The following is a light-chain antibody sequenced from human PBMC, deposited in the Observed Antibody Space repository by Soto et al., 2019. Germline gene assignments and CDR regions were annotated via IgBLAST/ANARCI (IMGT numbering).Light chain of an antibody. CDR2: EGS. Sequence: ALTQPASVSGSPGQSITISCTGTSSDVGSYNLVSWYQQHPGKAPKLMIYEGSKRPSGVSNRFSGSKSGNTASLTISGLQAEDEADYYCCSYAGTDVVFGGGTKVTVL. CDR3: CSYAGTDVV. J-gene: IGLJ2*01. V-gene: IGLV2-23*01. CDR1: SSDVGSYNL.